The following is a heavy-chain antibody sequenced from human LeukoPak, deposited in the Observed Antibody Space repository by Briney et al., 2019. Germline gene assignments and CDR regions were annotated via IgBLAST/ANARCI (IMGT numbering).Heavy chain of an antibody. V-gene: IGHV4-4*07. CDR2: IHTSGNT. CDR1: GGFISNY. D-gene: IGHD4-23*01. J-gene: IGHJ4*02. CDR3: ARGAPHGGTYFDS. Sequence: SETLSLTCTVSGGFISNYWSWIRQPAGKGLGWIGRIHTSGNTLYNPSLRSRVTMSVDTSQNRFSLMLTSATAADTAVYYCARGAPHGGTYFDSWGQGTLVTVSS.